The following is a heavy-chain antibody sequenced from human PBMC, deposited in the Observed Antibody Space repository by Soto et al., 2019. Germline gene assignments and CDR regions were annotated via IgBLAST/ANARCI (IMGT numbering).Heavy chain of an antibody. D-gene: IGHD3-22*01. Sequence: EVQLVESGGGLVKPGGSLRLSCTASGFTFDEAWMTWVRQTPGKGLEWVGRIRTNADGGATDYASPVKGRFTISREDSQNTLYLQMNSLKIEDTGVYYCTTGGSYYDGSDDDSSFDFWGQGTLVAVSS. CDR3: TTGGSYYDGSDDDSSFDF. J-gene: IGHJ4*02. V-gene: IGHV3-15*01. CDR1: GFTFDEAW. CDR2: IRTNADGGAT.